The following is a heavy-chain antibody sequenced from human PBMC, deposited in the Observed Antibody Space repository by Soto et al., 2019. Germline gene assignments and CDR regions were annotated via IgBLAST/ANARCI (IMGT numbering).Heavy chain of an antibody. CDR1: GGSISSGGYY. D-gene: IGHD3-22*01. Sequence: SETLSLTCTVSGGSISSGGYYWSWIRQHPGKGLEWIGYIYYSGSTYYNPSLKSRVTISVDTSKNQFSLKLSSVTAADTAVCYCARDSGYYYDSSGYYPFDYWGQGTLVTVSS. CDR3: ARDSGYYYDSSGYYPFDY. V-gene: IGHV4-31*03. J-gene: IGHJ4*02. CDR2: IYYSGST.